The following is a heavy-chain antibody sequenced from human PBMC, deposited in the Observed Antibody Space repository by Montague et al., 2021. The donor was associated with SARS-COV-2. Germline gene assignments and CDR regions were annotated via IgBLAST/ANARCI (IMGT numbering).Heavy chain of an antibody. CDR1: GGSISSYY. CDR3: ARSQDCSTTSCHFDY. D-gene: IGHD2-2*01. Sequence: SETLSLTCTVSGGSISSYYWGWIRQPPGKGLEWIGSIYHSGSTYYNPSLKSRVTISVDTSKNQFSLKLSSVTAADTAVYYCARSQDCSTTSCHFDYWGQGTLVTVSS. J-gene: IGHJ4*02. CDR2: IYHSGST. V-gene: IGHV4-38-2*02.